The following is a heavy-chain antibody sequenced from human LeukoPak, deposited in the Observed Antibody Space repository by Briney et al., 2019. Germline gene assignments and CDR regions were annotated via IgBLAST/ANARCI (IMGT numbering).Heavy chain of an antibody. Sequence: GGSLRLSCAASGFTITRYWMSWVRQAPGKGLVWVSHISADGTTTTYADSVKGRFTISRDNGKNTLYLQMNSLRAEDTATYYCARDRWYTLDVWGQGTTVIVSS. CDR2: ISADGTTT. J-gene: IGHJ3*01. CDR1: GFTITRYW. V-gene: IGHV3-74*01. D-gene: IGHD1-1*01. CDR3: ARDRWYTLDV.